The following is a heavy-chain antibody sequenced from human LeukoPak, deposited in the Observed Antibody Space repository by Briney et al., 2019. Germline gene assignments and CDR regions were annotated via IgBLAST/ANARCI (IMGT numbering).Heavy chain of an antibody. D-gene: IGHD3-22*01. CDR1: GYTFTGYY. CDR2: INPNSGGT. Sequence: ASVKVSCKASGYTFTGYYMHWVRQAPGQGLEWMGWINPNSGGTNYAQKFQGRVTMTRDTSISTAYMELSSLRSDDTAVYYCARDADYYDSSGSFDYWGQGTLVTVSS. CDR3: ARDADYYDSSGSFDY. V-gene: IGHV1-2*02. J-gene: IGHJ4*02.